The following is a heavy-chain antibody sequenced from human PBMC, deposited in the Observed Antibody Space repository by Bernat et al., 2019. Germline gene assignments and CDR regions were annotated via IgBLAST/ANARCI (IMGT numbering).Heavy chain of an antibody. CDR1: GYTFITNG. V-gene: IGHV1-18*01. J-gene: IGHJ4*02. CDR3: ARTNDKCEILEERYFDY. CDR2: ISAYNGNT. D-gene: IGHD1-26*01. Sequence: QVQLVQSGAEVKKPGASVKVSCKASGYTFITNGFSWVRQAPGQGLEWMGWISAYNGNTNYDQRFQGRVTMTTDTSTSTVYMELRGLTSDDTAVYYCARTNDKCEILEERYFDYWCQGTLVTVSS.